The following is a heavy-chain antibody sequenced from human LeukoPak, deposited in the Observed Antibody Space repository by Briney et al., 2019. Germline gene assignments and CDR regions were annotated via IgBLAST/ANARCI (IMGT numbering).Heavy chain of an antibody. Sequence: SVKVPCKASGGTFSSYAISWVRQAPGQGLEWMGGIIPIFGTANYAQKFQGRVTITADESTSTAYMELSSLRSEDTAVYYCATRTHSSSLPWFDYWGQGTLVTVSS. V-gene: IGHV1-69*13. CDR2: IIPIFGTA. CDR3: ATRTHSSSLPWFDY. J-gene: IGHJ4*02. D-gene: IGHD6-13*01. CDR1: GGTFSSYA.